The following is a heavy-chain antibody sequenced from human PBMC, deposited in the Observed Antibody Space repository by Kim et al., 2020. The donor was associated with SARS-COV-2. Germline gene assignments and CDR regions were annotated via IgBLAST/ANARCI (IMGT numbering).Heavy chain of an antibody. D-gene: IGHD1-26*01. Sequence: GGSLRLSCETSGFTFSNYAMHWVRQAPGKGLEWVAGIFYDGERRFYVESVRGRFTISRDNSKNTLYLETHNVRVEDTAVYFCAKDRGIVGANYFDFWGQGTLVIVS. CDR2: IFYDGERR. CDR1: GFTFSNYA. V-gene: IGHV3-33*03. J-gene: IGHJ4*02. CDR3: AKDRGIVGANYFDF.